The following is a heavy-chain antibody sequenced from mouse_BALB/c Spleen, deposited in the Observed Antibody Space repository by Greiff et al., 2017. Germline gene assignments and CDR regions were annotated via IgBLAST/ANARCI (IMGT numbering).Heavy chain of an antibody. CDR3: ARSGVITTVPYYFDY. V-gene: IGHV1-54*01. D-gene: IGHD1-1*01. CDR1: GYAFTNYL. J-gene: IGHJ2*01. CDR2: INPGSGGT. Sequence: QGQLQQSGAELVRPGTSVKVSCKASGYAFTNYLIEWVKQRPGQGLEWIGVINPGSGGTNYNEKFKGKSTLTADKSSSTAYMQLSSLTSDDSAVYFCARSGVITTVPYYFDYWGQGTTLTVSS.